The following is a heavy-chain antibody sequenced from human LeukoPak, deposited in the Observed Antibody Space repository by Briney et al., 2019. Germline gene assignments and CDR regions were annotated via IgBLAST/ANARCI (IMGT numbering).Heavy chain of an antibody. V-gene: IGHV3-21*06. CDR3: ARDTVNGPFVISLDL. D-gene: IGHD2-8*01. Sequence: PGGSLRLSCAASGFTFSPYAIAWVRQAPGKGPEWVAHINSADDVEYYTDSVRGRFTMSRDNAKDLLYLQMNSLRDEDTAVYYCARDTVNGPFVISLDLWGQGVLVTVSS. CDR1: GFTFSPYA. CDR2: INSADDVE. J-gene: IGHJ5*02.